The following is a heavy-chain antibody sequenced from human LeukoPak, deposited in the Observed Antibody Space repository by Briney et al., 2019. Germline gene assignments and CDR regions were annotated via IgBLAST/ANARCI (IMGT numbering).Heavy chain of an antibody. CDR2: IGQGGSHV. Sequence: PSETLSLTCTVSGGSISSSSYYWGWIRQPPGKGLEWVANIGQGGSHVNYADSVKGRFSISRDNARNSLFLQLNNLRAEDTAVYYCASSYLKHWGQGTLVTVSS. J-gene: IGHJ1*01. CDR3: ASSYLKH. CDR1: GGSISSSSYY. V-gene: IGHV3-7*01.